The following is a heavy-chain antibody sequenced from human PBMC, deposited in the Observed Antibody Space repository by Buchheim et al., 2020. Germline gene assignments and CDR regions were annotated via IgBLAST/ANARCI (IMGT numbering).Heavy chain of an antibody. J-gene: IGHJ4*02. CDR2: IYSGGST. CDR3: ARSDIAAAGTFHFDY. V-gene: IGHV3-66*01. Sequence: EVQLVESGGGLVQPGGSLRLSCAASGFTVSSNYMSWVRQAPGKGLEWFSVIYSGGSTYYADSVKGRFTISRDNSKNTLYLQMNSLRAEDTAVYYCARSDIAAAGTFHFDYWGQGTL. CDR1: GFTVSSNY. D-gene: IGHD6-13*01.